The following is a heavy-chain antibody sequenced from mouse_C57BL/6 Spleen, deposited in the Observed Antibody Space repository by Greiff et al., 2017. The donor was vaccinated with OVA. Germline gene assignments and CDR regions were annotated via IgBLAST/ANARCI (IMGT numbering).Heavy chain of an antibody. Sequence: QVQLQQSGAELAKPGASVKLSCKASGYTFTSYWMHWVKQGPGQGLEWIGYINPSSGYTKYNQKFKDKATLTADKSSSTAYMQLSSLTYEDSAVYYCESWDPFDYWGQGTTLTVSS. CDR1: GYTFTSYW. J-gene: IGHJ2*01. D-gene: IGHD4-1*01. CDR3: ESWDPFDY. CDR2: INPSSGYT. V-gene: IGHV1-7*01.